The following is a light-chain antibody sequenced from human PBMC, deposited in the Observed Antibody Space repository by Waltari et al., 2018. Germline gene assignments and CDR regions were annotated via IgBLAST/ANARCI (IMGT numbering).Light chain of an antibody. CDR3: QQYYSPPHS. V-gene: IGKV4-1*01. J-gene: IGKJ2*01. Sequence: DIVMTQSPNSLTVSVGERATINCRSSQSVLNWPDNQKCLAWYQQKPGQPPKLLIYGASTRESGVSDRFSGSGSGTDFTLTITSLQAEDVAVYYCQQYYSPPHSFGQGTKLEI. CDR1: QSVLNWPDNQKC. CDR2: GAS.